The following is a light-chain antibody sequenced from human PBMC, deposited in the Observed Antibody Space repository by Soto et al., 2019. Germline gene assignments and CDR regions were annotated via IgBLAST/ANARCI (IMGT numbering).Light chain of an antibody. CDR2: EVS. Sequence: QSALTQPASVSGSPGQSITISCTGTNSDVGDYNYVSWYQQHPGKAPKLITYEVSNRPSGISDRFSASKSGNTASLTISGLQAEDEADYYCSSYTNSNARVFGTGTKVTVL. CDR3: SSYTNSNARV. V-gene: IGLV2-14*01. CDR1: NSDVGDYNY. J-gene: IGLJ1*01.